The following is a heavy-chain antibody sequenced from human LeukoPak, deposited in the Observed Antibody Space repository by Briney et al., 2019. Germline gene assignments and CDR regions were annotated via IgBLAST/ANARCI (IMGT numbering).Heavy chain of an antibody. Sequence: GASVKVSCKASGYTFTGYYMHWVRQAPGQGLGWMGWINPNSGGTNYAQKFQGRVTMTRDTSISAAYMELSRLRSDDTAVYYCTRDSGYGGNSIDYWGQGTLVTVSS. CDR3: TRDSGYGGNSIDY. CDR1: GYTFTGYY. D-gene: IGHD4-23*01. CDR2: INPNSGGT. J-gene: IGHJ4*02. V-gene: IGHV1-2*02.